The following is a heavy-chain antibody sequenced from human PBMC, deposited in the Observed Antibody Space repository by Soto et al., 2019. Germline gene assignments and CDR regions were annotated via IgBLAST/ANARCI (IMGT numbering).Heavy chain of an antibody. CDR3: AKDYSSSWYHYYYYGMDV. CDR1: GFTFSSYG. D-gene: IGHD6-13*01. V-gene: IGHV3-30*18. Sequence: GGSLRLSCAASGFTFSSYGMHWVRQAPGKGLEWVAVISYDGSNKYYADSVKGRFTISRDNSKNTLYLQMNSLRAEDTAVYYCAKDYSSSWYHYYYYGMDVWGQGTTVTVSS. CDR2: ISYDGSNK. J-gene: IGHJ6*02.